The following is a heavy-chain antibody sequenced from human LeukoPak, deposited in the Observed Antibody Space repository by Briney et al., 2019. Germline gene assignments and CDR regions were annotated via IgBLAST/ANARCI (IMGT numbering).Heavy chain of an antibody. Sequence: GGSLRLSCAASGFTFSRYWMNWVRQAPGKGLEWVANINGDGRDKYYVGSVRGRFTISRDNADNALYLQMDSLRGDDKALYYCARGVDSAIDWWGQGTLVTVSS. CDR2: INGDGRDK. CDR3: ARGVDSAIDW. J-gene: IGHJ4*02. V-gene: IGHV3-7*01. CDR1: GFTFSRYW. D-gene: IGHD3-9*01.